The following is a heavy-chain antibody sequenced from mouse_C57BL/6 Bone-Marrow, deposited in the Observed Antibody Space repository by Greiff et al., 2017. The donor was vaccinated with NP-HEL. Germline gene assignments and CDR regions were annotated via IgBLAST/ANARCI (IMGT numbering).Heavy chain of an antibody. Sequence: QVTLKVSGPGILQPSQTLSLTCSFSGFSLSTFGLGVGWIRQPSGNGREWLAHNWWDDDKYKNPALMSRLPISKDTSKNHVFLKIANVDTADTATYYCARINDYDGSWFAYWGQGTLVTVSA. CDR1: GFSLSTFGLG. J-gene: IGHJ3*01. CDR3: ARINDYDGSWFAY. CDR2: NWWDDDK. D-gene: IGHD2-4*01. V-gene: IGHV8-8*01.